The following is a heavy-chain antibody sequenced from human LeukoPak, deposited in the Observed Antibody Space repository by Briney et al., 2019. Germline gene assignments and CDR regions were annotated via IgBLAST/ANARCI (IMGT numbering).Heavy chain of an antibody. V-gene: IGHV4-39*01. D-gene: IGHD2-2*01. J-gene: IGHJ4*02. CDR1: GGSISSSSYY. CDR3: ARHADIVVVPAADPFDY. Sequence: SETLSLTCTVSGGSISSSSYYWGWIRQTPGKGLEWIGSIYYSGSTYYNPSLKSRVTISVDTSKNQFSLKLSSVTAADTAVYYCARHADIVVVPAADPFDYWGQGTLVTVSS. CDR2: IYYSGST.